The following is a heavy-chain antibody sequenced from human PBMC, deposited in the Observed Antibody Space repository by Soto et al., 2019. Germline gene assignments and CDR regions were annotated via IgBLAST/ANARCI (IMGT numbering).Heavy chain of an antibody. V-gene: IGHV1-69*13. CDR1: GCTVSSYA. D-gene: IGHD2-8*01. CDR3: ACGVLAVYRVWYDP. CDR2: IIPICDTA. J-gene: IGHJ5*02. Sequence: ASVKVSCKASGCTVSSYAISWVRQAPGQGLEWMGGIIPICDTAKYAQRFQGRVTITADESTSTAYMELSSLRSEDTAVYYCACGVLAVYRVWYDPRGQGTVVTVS.